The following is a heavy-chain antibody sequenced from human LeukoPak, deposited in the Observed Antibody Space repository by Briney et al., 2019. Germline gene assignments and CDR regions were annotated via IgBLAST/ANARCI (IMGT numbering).Heavy chain of an antibody. D-gene: IGHD6-19*01. CDR3: AKDTDKWLVDAFDI. V-gene: IGHV3-23*01. CDR1: GFTFNNCA. CDR2: ISTSGDSA. Sequence: GGSLRLSCAASGFTFNNCAMTWVRQAPGKGLEWVSTISTSGDSANYADSVKGRFTISRDNSENTLYLQMNSLRAEDTAVYYCAKDTDKWLVDAFDIWGQGTMVTVSS. J-gene: IGHJ3*02.